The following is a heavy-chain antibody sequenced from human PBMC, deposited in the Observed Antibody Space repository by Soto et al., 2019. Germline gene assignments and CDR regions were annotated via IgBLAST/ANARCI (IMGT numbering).Heavy chain of an antibody. J-gene: IGHJ4*02. CDR2: ISGSGGST. CDR3: AKDMQYSGAWYSAFDY. V-gene: IGHV3-23*01. CDR1: GFTFSRYA. Sequence: EVQLLESGGGLVQPGGSLRLSCAASGFTFSRYAMSWVRQAPGKGLVWVSAISGSGGSTYYADSLKGRFTIPRDYSKTSLYLQMTTLTAEDTAVYYCAKDMQYSGAWYSAFDYWGQGTLVTVSS. D-gene: IGHD6-19*01.